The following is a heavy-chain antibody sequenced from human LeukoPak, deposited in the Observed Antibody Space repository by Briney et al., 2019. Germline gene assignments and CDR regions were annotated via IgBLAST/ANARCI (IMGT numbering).Heavy chain of an antibody. J-gene: IGHJ4*02. V-gene: IGHV1-46*01. CDR3: ATYTQSGAQGISDY. Sequence: WASVKVSCKASGYTFTNFYMHWVRQAPGQGLEWMGLIHPSDGDTKYAQEFQDRVTMTRDTSTSTVYMELSSLRFEDTAVYYCATYTQSGAQGISDYWGQGTLVTVSS. CDR1: GYTFTNFY. CDR2: IHPSDGDT. D-gene: IGHD3-10*01.